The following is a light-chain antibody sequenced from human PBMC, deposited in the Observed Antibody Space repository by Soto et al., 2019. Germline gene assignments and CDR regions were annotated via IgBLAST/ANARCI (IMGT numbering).Light chain of an antibody. CDR3: QQYGDCPTT. CDR1: QSVTGSY. CDR2: GAS. Sequence: EIVLTQSPGTLSLSPGERATLSCRASQSVTGSYLAWYQQRPGQAPRLLIYGASSRATGIPDRFSGSGSVTDFTLTISRLEPEDFAVYYCQQYGDCPTTFGQGTKVQIK. J-gene: IGKJ1*01. V-gene: IGKV3-20*01.